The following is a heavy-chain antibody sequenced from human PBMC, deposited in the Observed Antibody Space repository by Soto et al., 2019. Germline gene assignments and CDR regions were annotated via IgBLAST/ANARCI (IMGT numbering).Heavy chain of an antibody. V-gene: IGHV3-15*01. Sequence: GESLKISCAASGFTFSNAWMSWVRQAPGKGLEWVGRIKSKTDGGTTDYAAPVKGRFTISRDDSKNTLYLQMNSLKTEDTAVYYCTTAFDILTGYYIPQLWGQGTLVTVSS. D-gene: IGHD3-9*01. CDR2: IKSKTDGGTT. J-gene: IGHJ4*02. CDR1: GFTFSNAW. CDR3: TTAFDILTGYYIPQL.